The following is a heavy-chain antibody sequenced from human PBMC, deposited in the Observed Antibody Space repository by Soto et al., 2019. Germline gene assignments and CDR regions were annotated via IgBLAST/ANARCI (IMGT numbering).Heavy chain of an antibody. CDR3: ARRGYYSFFYYGMDV. V-gene: IGHV3-7*03. D-gene: IGHD3-22*01. CDR1: GFTFSSYW. Sequence: PGGSLRLSCAASGFTFSSYWMSWVRQAPGKGLEWVANIKQDGSEKYYVDSVKGRFTISRDNAKNSLYLQMNSLSAEDTAVYYCARRGYYSFFYYGMDVWGQGTLVTVSS. J-gene: IGHJ6*02. CDR2: IKQDGSEK.